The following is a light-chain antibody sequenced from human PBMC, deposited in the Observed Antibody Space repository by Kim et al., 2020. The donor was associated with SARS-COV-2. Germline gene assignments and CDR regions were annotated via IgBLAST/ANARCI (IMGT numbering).Light chain of an antibody. CDR2: NAA. CDR3: QQRSEWPLI. J-gene: IGKJ3*01. V-gene: IGKV3-11*01. CDR1: QTINSY. Sequence: EIVLTQSPATLSLSPGERATLSCRASQTINSYLVWYQQKPGQAPRLLIYNAANRATGIPARFSGSGSGTDFTLTISSLEPEDLAVYYCQQRSEWPLIFGPGTKVDIK.